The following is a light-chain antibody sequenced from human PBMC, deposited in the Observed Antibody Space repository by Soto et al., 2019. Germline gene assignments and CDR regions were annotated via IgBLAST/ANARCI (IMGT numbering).Light chain of an antibody. CDR3: QQYKDWPPVT. CDR2: GAS. Sequence: EIFLTQSPATLSVSLGERATLSCRASESISSSLAWYQQKPGQAPRLLIYGASTRATGIPTRFSGSGSGTQFLLTISSLFSEDSAVYYCQQYKDWPPVTFGPGTKVDIK. V-gene: IGKV3-15*01. J-gene: IGKJ3*01. CDR1: ESISSS.